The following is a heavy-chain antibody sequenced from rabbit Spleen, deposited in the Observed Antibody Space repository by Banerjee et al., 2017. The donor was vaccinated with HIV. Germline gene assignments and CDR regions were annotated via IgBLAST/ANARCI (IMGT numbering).Heavy chain of an antibody. CDR1: GFSFSSSYY. Sequence: QEQLEESGGDLVKPEGSLTLTCTASGFSFSSSYYICWVRQAPGKGLEWIACIGTSSGSTWYASWAKGRFTISKTSSTTVTLQMTSLTAADTATYFCARDYGGNGAGDMDLWGQGTLVTVS. J-gene: IGHJ3*01. CDR2: IGTSSGST. CDR3: ARDYGGNGAGDMDL. V-gene: IGHV1S45*01. D-gene: IGHD4-2*01.